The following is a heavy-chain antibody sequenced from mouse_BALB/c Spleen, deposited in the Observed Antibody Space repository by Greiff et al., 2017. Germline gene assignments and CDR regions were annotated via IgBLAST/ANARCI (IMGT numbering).Heavy chain of an antibody. Sequence: DVQLLESGPGLVKPSQSLSLTCSVTGYSITSGYYWNWIRQFPGNKLEWMGYISYDGSNNYNPSLKNRISITRDTSKNQFFLELNSVTTEDTATYYCARDVWGQGTTLTVSS. CDR1: GYSITSGYY. J-gene: IGHJ2*01. CDR3: ARDV. CDR2: ISYDGSN. V-gene: IGHV3-6*02.